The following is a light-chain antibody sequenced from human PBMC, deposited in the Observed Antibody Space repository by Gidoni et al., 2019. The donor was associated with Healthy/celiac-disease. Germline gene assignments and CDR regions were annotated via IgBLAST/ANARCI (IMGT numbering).Light chain of an antibody. J-gene: IGKJ3*01. Sequence: DIVMTQSLLSLSVTPGERASISSSSSQRLLHSNGSNYVDWYLQKPGQSRHLLMHLGANRASGVPDRFSGSGSGTDFTLKISRVEAEDVGVYYCMQALQTPFTFGPGTKVEIK. CDR3: MQALQTPFT. CDR2: LGA. V-gene: IGKV2-28*01. CDR1: QRLLHSNGSNY.